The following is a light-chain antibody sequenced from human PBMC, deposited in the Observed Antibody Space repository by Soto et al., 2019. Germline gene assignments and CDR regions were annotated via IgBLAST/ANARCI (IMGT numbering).Light chain of an antibody. Sequence: QSALTQPASVSGSPGQSITIACTGTNRDVGSYNLVSWYQQRPGEAPKLIISEVRNRPSGISYRFTGSKSGNTASLTISGLQAEDEADYHCCSYASSSTYVFGTGTKVTVL. J-gene: IGLJ1*01. V-gene: IGLV2-14*01. CDR1: NRDVGSYNL. CDR2: EVR. CDR3: CSYASSSTYV.